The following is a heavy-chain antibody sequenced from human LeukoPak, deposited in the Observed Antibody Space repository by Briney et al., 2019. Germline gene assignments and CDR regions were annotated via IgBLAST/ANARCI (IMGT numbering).Heavy chain of an antibody. J-gene: IGHJ5*02. CDR3: ARTSARFRGNWFDP. Sequence: ASVKVSCKASGGTFISYAISWVRQAPGQGLEWMGRIIPIFGTANYAQKFQGRVTITTDESTSTAYMELSSLRSEDTAVYYCARTSARFRGNWFDPWGQGTLVTVSS. CDR1: GGTFISYA. V-gene: IGHV1-69*05. D-gene: IGHD3-3*01. CDR2: IIPIFGTA.